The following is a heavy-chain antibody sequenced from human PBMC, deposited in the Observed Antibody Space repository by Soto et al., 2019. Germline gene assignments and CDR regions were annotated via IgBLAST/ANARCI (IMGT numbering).Heavy chain of an antibody. Sequence: QPRSLTCPVSGGSISTGGYYWSCIRQHPGEGLEWIGYISYSGSTYYNPSLKSRVTISVDTSKNQVSLKLSSVTAADTAVYYCARSKYYDFSSGYYSGLGGMDGWGERTTVT. CDR1: GGSISTGGYY. J-gene: IGHJ6*02. V-gene: IGHV4-31*03. CDR3: ARSKYYDFSSGYYSGLGGMDG. CDR2: ISYSGST. D-gene: IGHD3-3*01.